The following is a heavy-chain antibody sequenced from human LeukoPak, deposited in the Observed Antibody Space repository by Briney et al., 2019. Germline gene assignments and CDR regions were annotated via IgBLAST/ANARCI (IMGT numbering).Heavy chain of an antibody. CDR2: ISWNSKTI. V-gene: IGHV3-9*01. Sequence: PGRSLRLSCTASGFTVDDYAMHWVRQPPGKGLEWVSGISWNSKTIGYADSVKGRFIISRDNVKNSLYLQMNSLRAEDTALYYCAKETVKYYYGSGKGYWGQGTLVTVSS. CDR3: AKETVKYYYGSGKGY. CDR1: GFTVDDYA. D-gene: IGHD3-10*01. J-gene: IGHJ4*02.